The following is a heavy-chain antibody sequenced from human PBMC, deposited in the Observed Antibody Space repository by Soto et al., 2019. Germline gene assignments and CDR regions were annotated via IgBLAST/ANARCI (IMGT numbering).Heavy chain of an antibody. J-gene: IGHJ4*02. D-gene: IGHD4-4*01. V-gene: IGHV3-30*18. CDR2: ISYDGSNK. CDR3: AKENSNPSIDY. Sequence: QVQLMESGGGVVQPGRSMRLSCAASGFTFSSYGMHWVRQAPGKGLEWVAVISYDGSNKNFADSVKGRFTISRDNSKNTLYLQMNSLRAEDTAVYYCAKENSNPSIDYWGQGTLVTVSS. CDR1: GFTFSSYG.